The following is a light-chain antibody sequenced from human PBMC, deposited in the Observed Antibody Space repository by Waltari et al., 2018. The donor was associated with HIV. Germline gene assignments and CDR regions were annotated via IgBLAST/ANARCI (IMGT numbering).Light chain of an antibody. CDR2: SNN. CDR1: SSNIGSNY. CDR3: AAWDDSLNAWV. J-gene: IGLJ3*02. Sequence: GQRVTISCSGSSSNIGSNYVYWYQQLPGTAPKLLIYSNNQRPSGVPDRISGSKSGTSASLAISGLQSVDEADYYCAAWDDSLNAWVFGGGTKLTVL. V-gene: IGLV1-44*01.